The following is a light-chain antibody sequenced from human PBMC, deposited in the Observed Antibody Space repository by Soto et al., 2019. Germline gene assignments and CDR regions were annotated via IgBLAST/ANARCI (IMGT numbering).Light chain of an antibody. CDR2: EVS. Sequence: SALTQPPSASGSPGQSVTISCIGTSSDVGGYNYVSWYQQHPGKAPKLMIYEVSKRPSGVADRFSGSKSGNTASLTVSGLQAEDEADYHCSSYAASNNLGVFGGGTKLTVL. CDR3: SSYAASNNLGV. J-gene: IGLJ2*01. CDR1: SSDVGGYNY. V-gene: IGLV2-8*01.